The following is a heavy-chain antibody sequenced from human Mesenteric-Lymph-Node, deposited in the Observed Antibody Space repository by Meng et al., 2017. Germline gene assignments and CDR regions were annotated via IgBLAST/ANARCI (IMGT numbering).Heavy chain of an antibody. J-gene: IGHJ4*02. CDR3: AKDGALWFGEFEVSASDY. V-gene: IGHV3-23*01. D-gene: IGHD3-10*01. CDR1: GFTFSSYA. Sequence: GGSLSLSCAASGFTFSSYAMSWVRQAPGKGLEWVSAISGSGGSTYYADSVKRRFTISRDNSKNTLYLQMNSLRAEDTAVYYCAKDGALWFGEFEVSASDYWGQGTLVTVSS. CDR2: ISGSGGST.